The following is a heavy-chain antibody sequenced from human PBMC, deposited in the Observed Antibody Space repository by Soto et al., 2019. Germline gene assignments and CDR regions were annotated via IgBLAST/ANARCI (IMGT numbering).Heavy chain of an antibody. CDR2: ISGSGGST. J-gene: IGHJ6*02. V-gene: IGHV3-23*01. CDR3: AKKGGLVPSDYYYGMDV. D-gene: IGHD2-2*01. Sequence: GGSLRLSCAASGLTFSSYAMSWVRQAPGKGLEWVAAISGSGGSTYYADSVKGRFTISRDNSKNTLYLQMNSRRAEDTAVYYCAKKGGLVPSDYYYGMDVWGQGTTVTVSS. CDR1: GLTFSSYA.